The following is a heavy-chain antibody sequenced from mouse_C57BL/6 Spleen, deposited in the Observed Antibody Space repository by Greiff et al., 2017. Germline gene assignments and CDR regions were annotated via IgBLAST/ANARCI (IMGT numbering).Heavy chain of an antibody. CDR3: ARSGGYSNYAWFAY. V-gene: IGHV1-82*01. D-gene: IGHD2-5*01. CDR2: IYPGDGDT. J-gene: IGHJ3*01. CDR1: GYAFSSSW. Sequence: QVQLKESGPELVKPGASVKISCKASGYAFSSSWMNWVKQRPGKGLEWIGRIYPGDGDTNYNGKFKGKATLTADKSSSTAYMQLSSLTSEDSAVYFCARSGGYSNYAWFAYWGQGTLVTVSA.